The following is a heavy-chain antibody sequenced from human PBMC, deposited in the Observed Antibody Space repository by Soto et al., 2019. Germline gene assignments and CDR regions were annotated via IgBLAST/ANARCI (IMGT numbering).Heavy chain of an antibody. CDR2: IYYSGST. D-gene: IGHD6-19*01. CDR1: GGSISSGGYY. CDR3: ARDGSRGAVPSYWFDP. V-gene: IGHV4-31*03. J-gene: IGHJ5*02. Sequence: LSLTCTVSGGSISSGGYYWSWIRQHPGKGLEWIGYIYYSGSTYYNPSLKSRVTISVDTSKNQFSLKLSSVTAADTAVYYCARDGSRGAVPSYWFDPWGQGTLVTVSS.